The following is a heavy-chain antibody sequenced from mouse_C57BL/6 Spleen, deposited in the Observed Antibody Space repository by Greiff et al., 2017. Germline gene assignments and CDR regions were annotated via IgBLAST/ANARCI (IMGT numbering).Heavy chain of an antibody. CDR2: INPSNGGT. Sequence: VQLQQSGTELVKPGASVKLSCKASGYTFTSYWMHWVKQRPGQGLEWIGNINPSNGGTNYNEKFKSKATLTVDKSSSTAYMQLSSLTSEDSAVYYCARLSLRGNYWYFDVWGTGTTVTVSS. J-gene: IGHJ1*03. CDR3: ARLSLRGNYWYFDV. CDR1: GYTFTSYW. D-gene: IGHD1-1*02. V-gene: IGHV1-53*01.